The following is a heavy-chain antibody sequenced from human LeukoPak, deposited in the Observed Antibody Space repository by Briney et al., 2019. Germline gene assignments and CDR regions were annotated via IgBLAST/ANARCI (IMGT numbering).Heavy chain of an antibody. Sequence: GESLKISCKASGYSFSSYWIGWVRQMPGKGLEWMAIINPGDYDARYSPSFQGQVTVSADRSISTAHMQWSTLKASDTATYYCTKAPTSSLSFFDFWGQGTLVTVSS. CDR1: GYSFSSYW. J-gene: IGHJ4*02. CDR2: INPGDYDA. V-gene: IGHV5-51*01. CDR3: TKAPTSSLSFFDF. D-gene: IGHD5-24*01.